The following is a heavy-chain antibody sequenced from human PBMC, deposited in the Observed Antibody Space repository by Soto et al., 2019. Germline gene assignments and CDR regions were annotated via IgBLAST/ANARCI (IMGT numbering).Heavy chain of an antibody. Sequence: SETLSLTXAVSGGSISSSNWWSWVRQPPGKGLEWIGEIYHSGSTNYNPSLKSRVTISVDKSKNQFSLKLSSVTAADTAVYYCARDLGGYEDYYYYYGMDVWGQGTTVTSP. CDR3: ARDLGGYEDYYYYYGMDV. CDR1: GGSISSSNW. D-gene: IGHD5-12*01. CDR2: IYHSGST. V-gene: IGHV4-4*02. J-gene: IGHJ6*02.